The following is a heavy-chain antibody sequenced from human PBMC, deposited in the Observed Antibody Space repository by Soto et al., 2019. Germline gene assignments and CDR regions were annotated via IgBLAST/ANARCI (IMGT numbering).Heavy chain of an antibody. J-gene: IGHJ6*02. V-gene: IGHV3-30-3*01. D-gene: IGHD1-1*01. CDR3: ARVTPGNNLYYFSGLDF. Sequence: SLRLSCVASGFTFDTYGIHWVRQAPGKGLQWVALISYEGSNTYYADSVRGRFTISRDNSKNTLYLQMTTLRPEDTGVYYCARVTPGNNLYYFSGLDFWGQGTSVTVSS. CDR1: GFTFDTYG. CDR2: ISYEGSNT.